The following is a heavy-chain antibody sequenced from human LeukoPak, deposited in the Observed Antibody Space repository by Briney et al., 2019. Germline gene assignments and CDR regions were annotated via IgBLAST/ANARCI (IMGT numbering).Heavy chain of an antibody. D-gene: IGHD3-9*01. V-gene: IGHV4-59*08. CDR2: IYFSGST. CDR1: GGSVSSYY. CDR3: ARGGYTTAYYYFDY. Sequence: SETLSLTWTVSGGSVSSYYWIWIRQFPGKGLEWIGYIYFSGSTSYNPSLESRVTISLDTSQNQFSLKLSSVTAADTAVYFCARGGYTTAYYYFDYWGQGTLVTVSS. J-gene: IGHJ4*02.